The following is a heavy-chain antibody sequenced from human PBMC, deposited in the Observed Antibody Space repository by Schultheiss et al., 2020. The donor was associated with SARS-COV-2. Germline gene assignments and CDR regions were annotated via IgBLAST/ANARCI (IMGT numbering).Heavy chain of an antibody. Sequence: GGSLRLSCAASGFTFSSYGMHWVRQAPGKGLEWVAVIWYDGSNKYYADSVKGRFTISRDNSKNTLYLQMNSLRAEDTAVYYCARRLLWFGEEPIDYWGQGTLVTVSS. J-gene: IGHJ4*02. V-gene: IGHV3-33*01. D-gene: IGHD3-10*01. CDR3: ARRLLWFGEEPIDY. CDR2: IWYDGSNK. CDR1: GFTFSSYG.